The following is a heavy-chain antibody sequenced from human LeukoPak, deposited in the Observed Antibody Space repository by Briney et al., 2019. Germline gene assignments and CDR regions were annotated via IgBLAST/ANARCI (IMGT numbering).Heavy chain of an antibody. Sequence: PGGSLRLSCAASGFTFNNYWMSWVRQAPGKGLEWVANIKQDGSEIYYVDSVEGRFTISRDNTKNSVYLQMNSLRAEDTAVYYCARQLGGSGSYWGQGTLVTVSS. V-gene: IGHV3-7*01. CDR3: ARQLGGSGSY. CDR2: IKQDGSEI. CDR1: GFTFNNYW. D-gene: IGHD3-10*01. J-gene: IGHJ4*02.